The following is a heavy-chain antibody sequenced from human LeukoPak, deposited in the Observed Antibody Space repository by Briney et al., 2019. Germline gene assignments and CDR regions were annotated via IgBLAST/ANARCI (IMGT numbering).Heavy chain of an antibody. Sequence: GGSLRLSCAASGFTFSNYAMSWVRQAPGKGLVWVSVISSDGRSTIYADSVKGRFTISRDNAKNTLYLQMDSLRAEDTAVYFCASQLGGNVYWGQGTLVTVSS. J-gene: IGHJ4*02. CDR3: ASQLGGNVY. CDR1: GFTFSNYA. V-gene: IGHV3-74*01. D-gene: IGHD3-16*01. CDR2: ISSDGRST.